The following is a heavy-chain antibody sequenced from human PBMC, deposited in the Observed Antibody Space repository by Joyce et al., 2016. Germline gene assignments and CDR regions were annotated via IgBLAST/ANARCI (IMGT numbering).Heavy chain of an antibody. CDR1: GGSISSSSYY. D-gene: IGHD3-10*01. V-gene: IGHV4-39*07. J-gene: IGHJ4*02. Sequence: QLQLQESGPGLVKPSETLSLTCTVSGGSISSSSYYWGWIRQPPGKRLAWIGSISYSGSTFYNPSLKSRVTISLATSKNQFSLKLSSVTAADTAVYYCAGDVLMVRGPLGYWGQGTLVTVSS. CDR3: AGDVLMVRGPLGY. CDR2: ISYSGST.